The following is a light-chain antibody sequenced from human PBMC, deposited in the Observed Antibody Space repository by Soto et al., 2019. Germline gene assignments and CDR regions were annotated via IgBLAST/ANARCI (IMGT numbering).Light chain of an antibody. CDR1: NIGSKS. Sequence: SYELTQPPSVSVAPGKTARITCGGNNIGSKSVHWYQQKPGQAPVLVIYYDSDRPSGIPERFSGSSSGNTATLTISRVEAGDEADYYCQVWDSSSDLGVFGGGTKVTVL. J-gene: IGLJ3*02. V-gene: IGLV3-21*04. CDR3: QVWDSSSDLGV. CDR2: YDS.